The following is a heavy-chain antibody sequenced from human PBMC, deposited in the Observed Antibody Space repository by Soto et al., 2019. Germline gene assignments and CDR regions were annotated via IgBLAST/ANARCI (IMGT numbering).Heavy chain of an antibody. D-gene: IGHD2-8*01. V-gene: IGHV4-34*01. CDR2: INHGGGA. Sequence: QVQLQQWGAGLLKPSETLSLTCAVHGGSLSRYYWSWIRQPPGKGMEWIGEINHGGGANYNPSLKSRVTISMDRSKNQFSLRLSSVTAADTAVYYCARDGLGDVNWFDPWGQGTLVTVSS. J-gene: IGHJ5*02. CDR1: GGSLSRYY. CDR3: ARDGLGDVNWFDP.